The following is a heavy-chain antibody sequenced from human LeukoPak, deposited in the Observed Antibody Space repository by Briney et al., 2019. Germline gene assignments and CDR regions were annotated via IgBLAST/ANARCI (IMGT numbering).Heavy chain of an antibody. CDR2: VYYSGST. CDR1: GDSISSSSYY. CDR3: ARHKEESGAYRPNDY. Sequence: SETLSLTCTVSGDSISSSSYYWGWIRQPPGKGLEWIGNVYYSGSTYYNSSLKSRVTMSVDTSKNQFSLKLSSVTAADTAVYYCARHKEESGAYRPNDYWGQGTLVTVSS. D-gene: IGHD1-1*01. J-gene: IGHJ4*02. V-gene: IGHV4-39*01.